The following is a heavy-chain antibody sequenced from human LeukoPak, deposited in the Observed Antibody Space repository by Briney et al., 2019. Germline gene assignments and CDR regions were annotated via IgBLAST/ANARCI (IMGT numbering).Heavy chain of an antibody. CDR1: WDSVSSYSAA. D-gene: IGHD6-19*01. CDR2: TYYRSKWYN. J-gene: IGHJ4*02. Sequence: SQTLSLTCAISWDSVSSYSAAWNWIRQSPSRGLEWLGRTYYRSKWYNDYAVSVKGRITINPDTPKSQFSLRLTSMTTEDTAVYYCPRSYSSGWDFDYWGQGTLVTVSS. V-gene: IGHV6-1*01. CDR3: PRSYSSGWDFDY.